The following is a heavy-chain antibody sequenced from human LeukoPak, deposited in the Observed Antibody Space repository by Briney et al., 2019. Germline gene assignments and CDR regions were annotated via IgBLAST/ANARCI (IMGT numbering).Heavy chain of an antibody. V-gene: IGHV3-66*01. Sequence: GGSLRLSCAVSGFTVSSNYMSWVRQAPGKGLEWVSVIYNGGSTDYADSVKGRFTISRDNSKNTLYLQMNSLRAEDTAVYYCATTLYDILTGYSYGHFDYWGQGTLVTASS. CDR3: ATTLYDILTGYSYGHFDY. CDR2: IYNGGST. D-gene: IGHD3-9*01. CDR1: GFTVSSNY. J-gene: IGHJ4*02.